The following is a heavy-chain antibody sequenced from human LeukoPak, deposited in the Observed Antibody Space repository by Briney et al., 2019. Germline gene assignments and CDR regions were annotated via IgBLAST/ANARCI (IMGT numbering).Heavy chain of an antibody. J-gene: IGHJ4*02. CDR3: TTTQFFTSSSPLAY. CDR2: FTSKTDGGTT. Sequence: GGSLRLSCEASGFTFNKARMNWVRQGPGQGLEWVGRFTSKTDGGTTDYAAPVRGRLTISRDDSKDTLYLQMNSLKTEDPAVYYCTTTQFFTSSSPLAYWGQGPLVTVPS. D-gene: IGHD2-2*01. CDR1: GFTFNKAR. V-gene: IGHV3-15*01.